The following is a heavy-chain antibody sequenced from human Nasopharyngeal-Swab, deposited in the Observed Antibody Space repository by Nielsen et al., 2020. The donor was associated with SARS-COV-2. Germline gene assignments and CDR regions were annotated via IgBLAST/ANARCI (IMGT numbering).Heavy chain of an antibody. V-gene: IGHV5-10-1*01. CDR2: IDPSDSYT. CDR1: GYSFTSYW. Sequence: GEALKISWQGSGYSFTSYWISWVRQMPGKGLEWMGRIDPSDSYTNYSPSFQGHVAISADKSISTAYLQWSSLKATDTAMYYCARHWSDPGNWFDPWGQGTLVTVSS. CDR3: ARHWSDPGNWFDP. J-gene: IGHJ5*02.